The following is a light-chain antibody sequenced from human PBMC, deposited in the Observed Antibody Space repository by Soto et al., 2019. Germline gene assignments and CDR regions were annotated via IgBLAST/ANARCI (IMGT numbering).Light chain of an antibody. CDR1: SSDVGGYNY. Sequence: QSVLTQPASVSGSPGQSITISCTGTSSDVGGYNYVSWYQQHPGKAPKLMIYEVRNRPSGVSHRFSGSKSANTASLTISGLQAEDEADYYCSSYTSSSPYVFGTGTKVTV. J-gene: IGLJ1*01. CDR2: EVR. CDR3: SSYTSSSPYV. V-gene: IGLV2-14*01.